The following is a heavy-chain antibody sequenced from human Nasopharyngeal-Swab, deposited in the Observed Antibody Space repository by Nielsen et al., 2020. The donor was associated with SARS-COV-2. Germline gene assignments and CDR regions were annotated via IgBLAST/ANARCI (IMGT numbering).Heavy chain of an antibody. V-gene: IGHV4-59*13. CDR1: GGSIRSFY. Sequence: SETLPLTCTVLGGSIRSFYWSWIRQPPGQGLKWIGYIYYSGSTNYNPSLKSRVTKSVDTSKNQFSLKLSSVTAPDTALYYCARLIVLRYFDWHYYFDYWGQGTLVTVSS. CDR2: IYYSGST. D-gene: IGHD3-9*01. CDR3: ARLIVLRYFDWHYYFDY. J-gene: IGHJ4*02.